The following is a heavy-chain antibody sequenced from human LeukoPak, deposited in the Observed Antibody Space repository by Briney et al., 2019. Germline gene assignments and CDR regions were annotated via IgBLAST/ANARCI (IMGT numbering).Heavy chain of an antibody. CDR3: ASLYSSSSVLDAFDI. D-gene: IGHD6-6*01. J-gene: IGHJ3*02. Sequence: GASVKVSCKASGGTFSSYAISWVRQAPGQGLEWMGGIIPIFGTANYAQKFQGRVTITTDESTSTAYMELSSLRSEDTAVYYCASLYSSSSVLDAFDIWGQGTMVTVSS. CDR1: GGTFSSYA. V-gene: IGHV1-69*05. CDR2: IIPIFGTA.